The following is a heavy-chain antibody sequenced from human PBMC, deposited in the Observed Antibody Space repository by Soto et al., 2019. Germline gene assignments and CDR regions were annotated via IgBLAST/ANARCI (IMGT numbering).Heavy chain of an antibody. CDR3: TRVYSSSYHYFDY. CDR2: ISSSSSTI. J-gene: IGHJ4*02. D-gene: IGHD6-13*01. Sequence: GGSLRLSCAASGFTFSSYSMNWVRQAPGKGLEWVSYISSSSSTIYFADSVKGRFTISRDNSKNTLYLQMSSLRAEDTAVYYCTRVYSSSYHYFDYWGQGTLVTSPQ. V-gene: IGHV3-48*01. CDR1: GFTFSSYS.